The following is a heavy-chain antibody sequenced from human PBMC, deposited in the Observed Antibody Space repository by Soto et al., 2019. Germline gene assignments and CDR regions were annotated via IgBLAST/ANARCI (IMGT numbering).Heavy chain of an antibody. Sequence: QGQLQLSGPGLVKPSETLSLTSTVSGASMSGYYWSWIRQQPGKGLDWIGNIFYTGSTSYNPSLKSRVTLSVDTSRNQFSLNVSSVTAADTAVYYCSRRCSSTGCYDYWGQGTLVTVSS. CDR1: GASMSGYY. V-gene: IGHV4-59*08. D-gene: IGHD2-2*01. J-gene: IGHJ4*02. CDR3: SRRCSSTGCYDY. CDR2: IFYTGST.